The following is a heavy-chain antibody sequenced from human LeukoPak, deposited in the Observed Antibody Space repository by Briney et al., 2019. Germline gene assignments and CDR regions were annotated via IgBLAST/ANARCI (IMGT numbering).Heavy chain of an antibody. Sequence: SETLSLTCTVSGGSISTGSYCWGWIRQPPGKGLEWIGAGFYTGRTFYNPSLKSRVTISVDTAKNQFSLRLSSVTAADTAVYFCAMGDTSGYGSDYWGQGTLVTVSS. J-gene: IGHJ4*02. CDR2: GFYTGRT. V-gene: IGHV4-39*01. D-gene: IGHD3-22*01. CDR1: GGSISTGSYC. CDR3: AMGDTSGYGSDY.